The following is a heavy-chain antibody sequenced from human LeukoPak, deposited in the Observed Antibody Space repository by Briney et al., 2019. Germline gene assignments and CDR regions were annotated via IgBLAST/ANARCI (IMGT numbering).Heavy chain of an antibody. CDR3: ARDWELRYSQGGFDC. CDR2: INPQNTGT. CDR1: GYTFTGYY. J-gene: IGHJ4*02. Sequence: ASVKVSCKASGYTFTGYYIHWVRQAPGQGLEWMGWINPQNTGTNYAQKFQDRVTMTGDTSISTAYMQLSRLTSDDTAVYFCARDWELRYSQGGFDCWGQGTLVTVSS. V-gene: IGHV1-2*02. D-gene: IGHD3-9*01.